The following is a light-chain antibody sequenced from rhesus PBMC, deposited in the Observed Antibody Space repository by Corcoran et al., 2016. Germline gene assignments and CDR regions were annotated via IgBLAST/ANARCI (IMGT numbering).Light chain of an antibody. V-gene: IGKV3-17*02. CDR3: QQESTWSHS. Sequence: EIVMTQSPATLSLSPGEGATLSCRASQSVSSRLAWYQQKPGQVPRPRIYGASSRVTGFPDRFSGSGSGTDFTLTISRLEPGDVAVYFCQQESTWSHSFGQGTKVEIK. CDR2: GAS. J-gene: IGKJ2*01. CDR1: QSVSSR.